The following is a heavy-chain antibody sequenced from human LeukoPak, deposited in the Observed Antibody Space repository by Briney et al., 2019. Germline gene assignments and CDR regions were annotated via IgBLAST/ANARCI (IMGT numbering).Heavy chain of an antibody. J-gene: IGHJ4*02. CDR1: GDSINSYY. D-gene: IGHD3-16*01. V-gene: IGHV4-59*01. CDR3: ARGRGTLDY. CDR2: IYDSGKT. Sequence: PSETLSLTCTVSGDSINSYYWSWVRQPPGKGLEWIGYIYDSGKTNYNASLISRVTISVDTSKNQFSLKLTSVTPADTAVYYCARGRGTLDYWGQGTLVTVSS.